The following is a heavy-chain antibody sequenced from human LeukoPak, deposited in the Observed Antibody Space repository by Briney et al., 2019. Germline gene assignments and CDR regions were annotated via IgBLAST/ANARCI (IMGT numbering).Heavy chain of an antibody. V-gene: IGHV1-46*01. D-gene: IGHD6-19*01. CDR3: ARRCTSGCSYYYAMDV. J-gene: IGHJ6*02. CDR2: INPSGGST. Sequence: ASVKVSCKASGYTFTSYYMHWVRQAPGQGLEWMGIINPSGGSTSYAQKFQGRVTMTRDTSTSTVYMELSSLRSEDTAVYYCARRCTSGCSYYYAMDVWGQGTTVSVSS. CDR1: GYTFTSYY.